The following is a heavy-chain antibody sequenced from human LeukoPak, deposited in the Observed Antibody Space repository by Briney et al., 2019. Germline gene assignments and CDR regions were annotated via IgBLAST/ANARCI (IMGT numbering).Heavy chain of an antibody. D-gene: IGHD6-13*01. CDR2: ISGGSGNT. Sequence: PGGSLRLSCEASGFTFSSFAMSWVRQAPGKGLDWVSAISGGSGNTYYADSVKGRFTISRDNSKNTLDLHMSSLTADDTAVYYCANMQLVKGVFEIWGQGTRVTVSS. CDR3: ANMQLVKGVFEI. J-gene: IGHJ3*02. V-gene: IGHV3-23*01. CDR1: GFTFSSFA.